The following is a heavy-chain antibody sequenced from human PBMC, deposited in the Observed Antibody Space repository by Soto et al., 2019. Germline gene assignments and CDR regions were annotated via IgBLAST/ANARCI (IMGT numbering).Heavy chain of an antibody. V-gene: IGHV1-18*01. CDR3: AMVDVYVTPSPQDV. CDR1: GYSFTRYG. Sequence: QVHLVQSGAEVKNPGASVKVSCKASGYSFTRYGIGWARQAPGQGLEWMGWINAYNGNTNYAQNLQGRLTLTTDTSTTTAYMQLRSLRSNDTAIYYCAMVDVYVTPSPQDVWGQGTTVTVS. J-gene: IGHJ6*02. CDR2: INAYNGNT. D-gene: IGHD3-16*01.